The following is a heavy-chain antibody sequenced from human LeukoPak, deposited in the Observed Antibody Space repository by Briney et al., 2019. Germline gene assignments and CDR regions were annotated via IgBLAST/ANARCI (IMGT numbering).Heavy chain of an antibody. D-gene: IGHD6-13*01. Sequence: ASVKVSCKVSGYTLTELSMHWVRQAPGKGLEWMGGFDPEDGETIYAQKFQGRVTMTEDTSTDTAYMELSSLRSEDTAVYYCATVAGSWYYFDYWGRGTLVTVSS. CDR3: ATVAGSWYYFDY. CDR2: FDPEDGET. CDR1: GYTLTELS. J-gene: IGHJ4*02. V-gene: IGHV1-24*01.